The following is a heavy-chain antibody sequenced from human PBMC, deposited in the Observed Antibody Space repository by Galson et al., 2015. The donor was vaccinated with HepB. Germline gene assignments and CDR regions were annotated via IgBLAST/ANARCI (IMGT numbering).Heavy chain of an antibody. J-gene: IGHJ4*02. V-gene: IGHV3-53*01. CDR2: IYSGGST. D-gene: IGHD4-11*01. Sequence: SLRLSCAASGFTVSSNYMSWVRQAPGKGLEWVSVIYSGGSTYYADSVKGRFTISRDNSKNTLYLQMNSLRAEDTAVYYCARDSTSYSNYAYFDYWGQGTLVTVSS. CDR1: GFTVSSNY. CDR3: ARDSTSYSNYAYFDY.